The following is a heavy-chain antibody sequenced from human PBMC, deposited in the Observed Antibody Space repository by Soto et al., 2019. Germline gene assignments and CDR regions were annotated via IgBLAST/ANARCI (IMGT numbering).Heavy chain of an antibody. CDR3: ARNPGIAAAGYYYYMDV. Sequence: GASVKVSCKASGGTFSSHTISWVRQAPGQGLEWMGRIIPILGIANYSQKFQGRVTITADKSTSTAYMELSSLRSEDTAVYYCARNPGIAAAGYYYYMDVWGKGTTVTVSS. D-gene: IGHD6-13*01. J-gene: IGHJ6*03. CDR1: GGTFSSHT. V-gene: IGHV1-69*02. CDR2: IIPILGIA.